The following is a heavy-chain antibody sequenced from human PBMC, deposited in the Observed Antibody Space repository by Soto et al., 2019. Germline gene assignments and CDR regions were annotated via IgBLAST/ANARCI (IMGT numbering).Heavy chain of an antibody. Sequence: QVQLVQSAAEVKKPGSSVKVSCKASGDSFTSYAVSWVRQAPGHGLEWMGRIIPIFGTPNYAQRVEGRLTISADESTSTVNMELSSLRSDDTAVYYWATGGNYYDSITLTYWGQGTLVTVSS. V-gene: IGHV1-69*01. CDR3: ATGGNYYDSITLTY. CDR2: IIPIFGTP. CDR1: GDSFTSYA. J-gene: IGHJ4*02. D-gene: IGHD3-22*01.